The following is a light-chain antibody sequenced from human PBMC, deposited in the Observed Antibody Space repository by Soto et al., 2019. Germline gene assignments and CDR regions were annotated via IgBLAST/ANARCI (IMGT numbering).Light chain of an antibody. CDR3: QSYDSSLSGSV. Sequence: QSVLTQPPSVSGAPGQRVTISCTGSSSNIGAGYDVHWYQQLPGTAPKLLIYGNSNRPSGVPDRFSGSKSGTSASLAITGLQAEDDADYYCQSYDSSLSGSVFGGGTKLPS. CDR2: GNS. CDR1: SSNIGAGYD. V-gene: IGLV1-40*01. J-gene: IGLJ3*02.